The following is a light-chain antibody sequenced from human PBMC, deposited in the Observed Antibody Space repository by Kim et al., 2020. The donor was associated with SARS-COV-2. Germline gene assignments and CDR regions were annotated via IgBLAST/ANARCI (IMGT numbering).Light chain of an antibody. Sequence: DIQMTQSPSTLSAFVGDRVTMTCRASQSVDGWLAWYQQKPGKAPRLLIYQASKLASGVPSRFSGSGSGTDFTLTVSNLQSDDSAVYYYKRYETYWTFGPGTKVDIK. CDR1: QSVDGW. V-gene: IGKV1-5*03. J-gene: IGKJ1*01. CDR2: QAS. CDR3: KRYETYWT.